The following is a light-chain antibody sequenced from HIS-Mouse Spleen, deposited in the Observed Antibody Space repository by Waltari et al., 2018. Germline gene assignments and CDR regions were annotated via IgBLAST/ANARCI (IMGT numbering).Light chain of an antibody. Sequence: SYELTQPPSVSVSPGQTARITCSGDALPKKYAYWYQQKSGQAPVLVTYEDSKRPSGAPVRLSGSSSGTMATLTISGAQVEDEADYYCYSTDSSGNHRVFGGGTKLTVL. CDR1: ALPKKY. V-gene: IGLV3-10*01. CDR3: YSTDSSGNHRV. J-gene: IGLJ2*01. CDR2: EDS.